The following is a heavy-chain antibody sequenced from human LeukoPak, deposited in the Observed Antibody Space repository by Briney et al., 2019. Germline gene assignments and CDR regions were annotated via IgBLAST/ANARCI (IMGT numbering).Heavy chain of an antibody. Sequence: GGSLRLSCAASGFIFSSYAMSWVRQAPGKGLEWVSAISGSGGSTYYADSVKGRFTISRDNSKNTLYLQMNSLRAEDTAVYYCAKRPPSEYSSGWYVFDPWGQGTLVTVSS. CDR1: GFIFSSYA. D-gene: IGHD6-19*01. V-gene: IGHV3-23*01. J-gene: IGHJ5*02. CDR2: ISGSGGST. CDR3: AKRPPSEYSSGWYVFDP.